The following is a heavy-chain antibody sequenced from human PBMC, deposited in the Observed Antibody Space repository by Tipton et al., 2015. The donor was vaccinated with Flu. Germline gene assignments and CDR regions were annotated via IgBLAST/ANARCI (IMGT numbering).Heavy chain of an antibody. J-gene: IGHJ4*02. CDR1: GGSFSGYY. CDR3: ARVGSAAAGTN. CDR2: INHSGST. V-gene: IGHV4-34*01. D-gene: IGHD6-13*01. Sequence: TLSLTCAVYGGSFSGYYWSWICQPPGKGLEWIGEINHSGSTNYNPSLKSRVTISVDTSKNQFSLKLSSVTAADTAVYYCARVGSAAAGTNWGQGTLVTVSS.